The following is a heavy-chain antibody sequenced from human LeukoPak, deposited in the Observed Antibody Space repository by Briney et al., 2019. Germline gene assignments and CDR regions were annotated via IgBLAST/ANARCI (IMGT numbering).Heavy chain of an antibody. V-gene: IGHV3-21*05. Sequence: PGGSLRLSCAASGFTFSSYEMNWVRQAPGKGLEWVSYISSSSSYTNYADSVKGRFTISRDNAKNSLYLQMNSLRAEDTAVYYCARDLSNSSPYFDYWGQGTLVTVSS. CDR3: ARDLSNSSPYFDY. J-gene: IGHJ4*02. D-gene: IGHD4-11*01. CDR1: GFTFSSYE. CDR2: ISSSSSYT.